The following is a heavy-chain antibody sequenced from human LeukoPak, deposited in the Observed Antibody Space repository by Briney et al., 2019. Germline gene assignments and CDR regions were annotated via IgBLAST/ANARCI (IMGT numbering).Heavy chain of an antibody. J-gene: IGHJ5*02. CDR2: INHSGST. CDR3: ARGRDITIFGVVHAETYGLFDP. Sequence: PSETLSLTCAVYGGSFSGYYWSWIRQPPGKGLEWIGEINHSGSTNYNPSLKSRVTISVDTSKNQFSLKLSSVTATDTAVYYCARGRDITIFGVVHAETYGLFDPWGQGTLVTVSS. V-gene: IGHV4-34*01. CDR1: GGSFSGYY. D-gene: IGHD3-3*01.